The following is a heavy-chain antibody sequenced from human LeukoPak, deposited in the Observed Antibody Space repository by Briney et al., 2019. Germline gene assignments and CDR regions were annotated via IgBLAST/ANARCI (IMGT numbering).Heavy chain of an antibody. CDR2: TIRSGNST. CDR3: AKPYSTSSKFMFDY. V-gene: IGHV3-23*01. Sequence: GGSLRLSCAASGFTFSSYAMSWVRQAPGKRLEWVSTTIRSGNSTYYPDSVKGRFTISRDNSKNTLYLQMNSLRAEDTAVYYCAKPYSTSSKFMFDYWGQGTLVTVSS. J-gene: IGHJ4*02. D-gene: IGHD6-6*01. CDR1: GFTFSSYA.